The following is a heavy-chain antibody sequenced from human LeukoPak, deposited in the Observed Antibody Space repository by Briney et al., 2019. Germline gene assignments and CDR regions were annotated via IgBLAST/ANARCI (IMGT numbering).Heavy chain of an antibody. CDR1: GFTFSSYG. CDR3: AKDGGYCSSTSCYYYFDY. V-gene: IGHV3-30*18. J-gene: IGHJ4*02. Sequence: GRSLRLSCAASGFTFSSYGMHWVRQAPGKGLEWVAVISYDGSNKYYADSVKGRFTISRGNSKNTLYLQMNSLRDEDTAVYYCAKDGGYCSSTSCYYYFDYWGQGTLVTVSS. CDR2: ISYDGSNK. D-gene: IGHD2-2*01.